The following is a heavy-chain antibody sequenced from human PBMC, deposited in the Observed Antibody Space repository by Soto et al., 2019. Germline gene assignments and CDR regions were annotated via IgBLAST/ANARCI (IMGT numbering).Heavy chain of an antibody. CDR1: GYTFRRYA. Sequence: QVQLVQSGAEEKKPGASVKVSCKASGYTFRRYAMQWVRQAPGQRLEWMAWINPDNGKTNYSQKFQGRVTITWDTSASTDHMELSSLRSEDTAVYYCARVSDGLDYWGQGTLVTVSS. D-gene: IGHD2-21*01. V-gene: IGHV1-3*05. CDR3: ARVSDGLDY. J-gene: IGHJ4*02. CDR2: INPDNGKT.